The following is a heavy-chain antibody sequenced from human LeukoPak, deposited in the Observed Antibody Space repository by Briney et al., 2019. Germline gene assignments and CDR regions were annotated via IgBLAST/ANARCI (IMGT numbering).Heavy chain of an antibody. CDR1: GFSLSGYW. CDR3: ARDPRNVGLAP. Sequence: GGSLRLSCVASGFSLSGYWMYWVRQAPGKGLMYISRNNGDGSTTNYADVVKGRFTMSRDNVKNTLYLQMNSLRAEGTAVYYCARDPRNVGLAPWGQGTLVTVSS. J-gene: IGHJ5*02. D-gene: IGHD2-15*01. CDR2: NNGDGSTT. V-gene: IGHV3-74*01.